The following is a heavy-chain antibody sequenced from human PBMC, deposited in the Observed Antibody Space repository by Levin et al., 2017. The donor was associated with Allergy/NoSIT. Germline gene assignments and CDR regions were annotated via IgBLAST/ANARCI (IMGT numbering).Heavy chain of an antibody. CDR2: ISYDGSNK. J-gene: IGHJ3*02. D-gene: IGHD3-10*01. Sequence: GESLKISCAASGFSFSSYAIHWVRQAPGKGLEWVALISYDGSNKFYAGSVKGRFTISRDNSKNTVFLQMDSLRPDDTAVYKCARRGGWFREPGTNPSDALDIWGQGTAVTVSS. CDR1: GFSFSSYA. V-gene: IGHV3-30-3*01. CDR3: ARRGGWFREPGTNPSDALDI.